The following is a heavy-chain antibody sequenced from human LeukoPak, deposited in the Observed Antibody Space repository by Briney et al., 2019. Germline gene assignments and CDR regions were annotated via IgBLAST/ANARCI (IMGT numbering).Heavy chain of an antibody. J-gene: IGHJ6*02. CDR3: AKDAPVVVVPAAMFDV. D-gene: IGHD2-2*01. V-gene: IGHV3-23*01. CDR2: ISGSGGST. Sequence: GGSLRLPCAASGFTFSSYAMSWVRQAPGKGLEWVSAISGSGGSTYYADSVKGRFTISRDNSKNTLYLQMNSLRAEDTAVYYCAKDAPVVVVPAAMFDVWGQGTTVTVSS. CDR1: GFTFSSYA.